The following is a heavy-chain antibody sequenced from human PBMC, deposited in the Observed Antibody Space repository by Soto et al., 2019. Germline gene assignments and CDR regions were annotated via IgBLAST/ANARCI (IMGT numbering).Heavy chain of an antibody. CDR2: IITFVGKA. CDR1: GGTLSSYS. V-gene: IGHV1-69*08. CDR3: ARVTGGHDSGGNYMDV. D-gene: IGHD5-12*01. J-gene: IGHJ6*03. Sequence: QVQLVQSGPEVKKPGSSVKVSCKTSGGTLSSYSISWVRQAPGQGLEWVGRIITFVGKANVAQQFQGRVTITADRSTDTTYMELRRLTSEDTAVYYWARVTGGHDSGGNYMDVLGTGTTVTVSS.